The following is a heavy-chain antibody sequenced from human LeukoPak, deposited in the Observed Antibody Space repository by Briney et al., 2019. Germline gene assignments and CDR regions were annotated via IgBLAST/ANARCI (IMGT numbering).Heavy chain of an antibody. D-gene: IGHD3-22*01. V-gene: IGHV3-23*01. J-gene: IGHJ4*02. CDR1: GFTFSSYA. CDR3: AKDLSYYYDSSGYYFDY. Sequence: GGSLRLSCAASGFTFSSYAMSWVRQAPGKGLEWVSAISGSGGSTYYADSVKGRFTISRDNSKNTPYLQMNSLRAEDTAVYYCAKDLSYYYDSSGYYFDYWGQGTLVTVSS. CDR2: ISGSGGST.